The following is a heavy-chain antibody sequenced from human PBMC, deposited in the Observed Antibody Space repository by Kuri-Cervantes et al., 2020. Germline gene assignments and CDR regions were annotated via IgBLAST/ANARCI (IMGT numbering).Heavy chain of an antibody. Sequence: GGSLRLSCAASGFTFSSYSMNWVRQAPGKGLEWVSYISSSSSTIYYADSVKGRFTISRDNSKNTLYLQMNSLRAEDTAVYYCASAWGGAKGNDVALGFDPWGQGTLVTVSS. J-gene: IGHJ5*02. CDR2: ISSSSSTI. D-gene: IGHD1-1*01. CDR3: ASAWGGAKGNDVALGFDP. CDR1: GFTFSSYS. V-gene: IGHV3-48*01.